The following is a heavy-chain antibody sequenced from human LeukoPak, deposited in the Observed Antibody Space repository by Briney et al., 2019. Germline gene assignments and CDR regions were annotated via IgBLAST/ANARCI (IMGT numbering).Heavy chain of an antibody. CDR1: GFTFSDYY. V-gene: IGHV3-11*05. D-gene: IGHD3-10*01. J-gene: IGHJ4*02. CDR3: ARVRSSGSPLDY. CDR2: ISKSGTST. Sequence: GGSLRLFCAASGFTFSDYYMTWIRQAPGKGLEWVTYISKSGTSTKYADSVKGRFSISRENAKQSLYLKLNSLTAEDTAVYYCARVRSSGSPLDYWGQGTLVTVSS.